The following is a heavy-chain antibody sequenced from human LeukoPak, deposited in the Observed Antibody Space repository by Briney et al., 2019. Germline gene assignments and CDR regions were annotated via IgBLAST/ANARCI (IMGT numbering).Heavy chain of an antibody. J-gene: IGHJ4*02. CDR2: INSGGSDS. CDR3: ARGHSTGCFDY. V-gene: IGHV3-74*01. CDR1: GFAFSSYW. Sequence: GGSLRLSCAASGFAFSSYWIHWVRQAPGKGLVWVSRINSGGSDSIYADSVKGRFTISRDNAQNTVYLQTNSLRAEDTAIYYCARGHSTGCFDYWGQGTLVTVSS. D-gene: IGHD1-14*01.